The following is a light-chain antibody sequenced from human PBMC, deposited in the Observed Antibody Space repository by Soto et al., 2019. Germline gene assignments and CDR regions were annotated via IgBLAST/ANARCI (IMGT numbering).Light chain of an antibody. Sequence: QSVLTQPASVSVSPGQSIAISCTGSSSDVGIYNYVSWYQQHPGKVPKLIIYEVTNRPSGVSNRFSGSKSGNTASLTISGLQAEDEADYDCSSYTTSSTRVFGTGTKVTVL. CDR3: SSYTTSSTRV. CDR1: SSDVGIYNY. J-gene: IGLJ1*01. V-gene: IGLV2-14*01. CDR2: EVT.